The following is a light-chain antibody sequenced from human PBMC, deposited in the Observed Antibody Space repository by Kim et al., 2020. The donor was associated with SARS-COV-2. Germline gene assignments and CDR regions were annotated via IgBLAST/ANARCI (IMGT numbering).Light chain of an antibody. CDR3: HQYFSTPYS. Sequence: RSPINSKSSQSLLFISTNLHYLAWYQQKPGPPPKLLINWASTRESGVPDRFSGGGSGTDFTLTITSLQPEDVAVYYCHQYFSTPYSFGQGTELEI. V-gene: IGKV4-1*01. J-gene: IGKJ2*03. CDR2: WAS. CDR1: QSLLFISTNLHY.